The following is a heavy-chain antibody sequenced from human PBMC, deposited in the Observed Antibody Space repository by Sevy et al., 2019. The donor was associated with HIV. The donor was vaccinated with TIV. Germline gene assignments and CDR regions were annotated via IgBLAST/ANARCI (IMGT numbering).Heavy chain of an antibody. CDR3: ARRLGWSNDY. CDR2: IKHSGST. J-gene: IGHJ4*02. CDR1: GGSFSAYY. D-gene: IGHD2-2*03. Sequence: SETLSLTCAVYGGSFSAYYWSWIRQPPGKGLEWIGEIKHSGSTNYNPSLKSRVTISVDTSKNQFSLKLSSVTAADTAVYYCARRLGWSNDYWGQGTLVTVSS. V-gene: IGHV4-34*01.